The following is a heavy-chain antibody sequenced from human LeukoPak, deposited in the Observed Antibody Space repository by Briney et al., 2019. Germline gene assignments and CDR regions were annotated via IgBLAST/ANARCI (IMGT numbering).Heavy chain of an antibody. Sequence: ASVKVSCKASGYTFTSYDINWVRQATGQGLEWMGWMNPNSGNTGYAQKFQGRVTMTRNTSISTAYMELSSLRSEDTAVYYCARAPVPLRITLIVVDTGDYWFDPWGQGTLVTVSS. CDR2: MNPNSGNT. CDR1: GYTFTSYD. CDR3: ARAPVPLRITLIVVDTGDYWFDP. J-gene: IGHJ5*02. V-gene: IGHV1-8*01. D-gene: IGHD3-22*01.